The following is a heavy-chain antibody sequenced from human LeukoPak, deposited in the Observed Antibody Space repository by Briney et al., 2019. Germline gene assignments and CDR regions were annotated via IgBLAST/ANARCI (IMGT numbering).Heavy chain of an antibody. CDR3: VARGGWARFDY. V-gene: IGHV3-23*01. D-gene: IGHD6-19*01. CDR2: ISAGGETT. J-gene: IGHJ4*02. Sequence: GGSLRLSCAASGFTFSSYAMSWVRQAPGKGLEWVSGISAGGETTFYADSVRGRLTISRDNAKNALYLQMNSLRGEDTAVYYCVARGGWARFDYWGQGTLVTVSS. CDR1: GFTFSSYA.